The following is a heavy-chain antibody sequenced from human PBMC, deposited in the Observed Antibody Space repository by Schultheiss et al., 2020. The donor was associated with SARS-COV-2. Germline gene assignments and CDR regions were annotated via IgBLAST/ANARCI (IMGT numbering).Heavy chain of an antibody. Sequence: GGSLRLSCAASGFIFSSYAMHWVRQAPGKGLEWVAVISYDGSNKYYADSVKGRFTISRDNSKNTLYLQMNSLRAEDTAVYYCARDFGSGGNSPYYYGMDVWGQGTTVTVSS. CDR1: GFIFSSYA. CDR3: ARDFGSGGNSPYYYGMDV. V-gene: IGHV3-30*04. D-gene: IGHD4-23*01. J-gene: IGHJ6*02. CDR2: ISYDGSNK.